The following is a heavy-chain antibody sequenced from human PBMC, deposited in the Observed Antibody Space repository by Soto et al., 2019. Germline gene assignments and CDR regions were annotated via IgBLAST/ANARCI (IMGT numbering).Heavy chain of an antibody. CDR1: GGSISSGDYY. Sequence: SETLSLTCAVSGGSISSGDYYWSWIRQPPGKGLEWIGYIYYSGSTYYNPSLKSRVTISVDTSKNQFSLKLSSVTAADTAVYYCARGVGGTDFDYWGQGTLVTVSS. CDR2: IYYSGST. J-gene: IGHJ4*02. D-gene: IGHD1-26*01. V-gene: IGHV4-30-4*01. CDR3: ARGVGGTDFDY.